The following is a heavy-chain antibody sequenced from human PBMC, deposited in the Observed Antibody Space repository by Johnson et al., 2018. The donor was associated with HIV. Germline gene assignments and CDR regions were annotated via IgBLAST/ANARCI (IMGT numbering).Heavy chain of an antibody. CDR3: AKDLFTEREDDAFDI. J-gene: IGHJ3*02. D-gene: IGHD1-26*01. Sequence: QVQLVESGGGVVQPGRSLRLSCAASGFTFSSYAMHWVRQAPGKGLEWVALIWYDGSNKYYADSVKGRFTISRDNSKNTLYLQMNSLRAEDTAVYYCAKDLFTEREDDAFDIWGQGT. CDR1: GFTFSSYA. CDR2: IWYDGSNK. V-gene: IGHV3-33*06.